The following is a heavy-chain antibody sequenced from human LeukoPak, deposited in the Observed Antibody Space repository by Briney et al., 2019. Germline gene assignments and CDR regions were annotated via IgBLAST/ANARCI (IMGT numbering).Heavy chain of an antibody. V-gene: IGHV4-59*08. CDR1: GGSISSYY. CDR2: IYYSGST. Sequence: PSETLSLTCTVSGGSISSYYWSWIRQPPGKGLEWIGYIYYSGSTNYNPSLKSRVTISVDTSKNQFSLKLSSVTAADTAVYYCAGLGRWLHRWYFDYWGQGTLVTVSS. CDR3: AGLGRWLHRWYFDY. J-gene: IGHJ4*02. D-gene: IGHD5-24*01.